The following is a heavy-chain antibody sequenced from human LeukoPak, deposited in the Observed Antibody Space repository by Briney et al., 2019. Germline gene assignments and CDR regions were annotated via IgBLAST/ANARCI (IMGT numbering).Heavy chain of an antibody. CDR1: GGSISSSSYY. V-gene: IGHV4-39*07. CDR3: ARRSRTYNRRDGYNY. D-gene: IGHD5-24*01. Sequence: SETLSLTCTVSGGSISSSSYYWGWIRQPPGKGLEWIGSIYYSGSTYYNPSLKSRVTISVDTSKNQFSLKLSSVTAADTAVYYCARRSRTYNRRDGYNYWGQGTLVTVSS. CDR2: IYYSGST. J-gene: IGHJ4*02.